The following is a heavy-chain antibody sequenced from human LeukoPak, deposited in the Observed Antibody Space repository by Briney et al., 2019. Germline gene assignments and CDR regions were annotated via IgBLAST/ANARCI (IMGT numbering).Heavy chain of an antibody. D-gene: IGHD3-3*01. V-gene: IGHV3-53*01. CDR3: AKALKTEYYDFWSGYYTN. Sequence: GGSLRLSCAASGFTVSSNYMSWVRQAPGKGLEWVSVIYSGGSTYYADSVKGRFTISRDNSKNTLYLQMNSLRAEDTAVYYCAKALKTEYYDFWSGYYTNWGQGTLVTVSS. CDR2: IYSGGST. J-gene: IGHJ4*02. CDR1: GFTVSSNY.